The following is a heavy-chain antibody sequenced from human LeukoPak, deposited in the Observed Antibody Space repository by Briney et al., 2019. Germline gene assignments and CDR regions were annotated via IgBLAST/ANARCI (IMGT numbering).Heavy chain of an antibody. V-gene: IGHV3-23*01. CDR1: GFTFSSYA. Sequence: PGGSPRLSCAASGFTFSSYAMSWVRQAPGKGLEWVSAISGSGGSTYYADSVKGRFTISRDNSKNTLYLQMNSLRAEDTAVYYCAKDEYYYDSSGYCDYWGQGTLVTVSS. CDR3: AKDEYYYDSSGYCDY. D-gene: IGHD3-22*01. CDR2: ISGSGGST. J-gene: IGHJ4*02.